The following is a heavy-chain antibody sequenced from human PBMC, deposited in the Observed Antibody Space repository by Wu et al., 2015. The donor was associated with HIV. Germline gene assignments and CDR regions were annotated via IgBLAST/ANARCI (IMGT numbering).Heavy chain of an antibody. CDR1: GYAFTGYY. J-gene: IGHJ4*02. CDR2: INPESGAT. CDR3: ARPWANGSGRGLDY. D-gene: IGHD3-10*01. V-gene: IGHV1-2*02. Sequence: QVQLVQSGAEVKKPGASVKVSCKASGYAFTGYYIHWVRQAPGQGLEWMGWINPESGATEYAQYLQGRVTMTRDTSISTVYMEMNRLTSDDTAVFYCARPWANGSGRGLDYWGQGTLVTVSS.